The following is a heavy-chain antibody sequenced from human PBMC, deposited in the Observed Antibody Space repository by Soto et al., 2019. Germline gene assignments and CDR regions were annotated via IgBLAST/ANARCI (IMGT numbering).Heavy chain of an antibody. V-gene: IGHV3-21*01. CDR3: AKVGYYDFWSGIDY. CDR1: GFNFNSYT. CDR2: ISSSGYI. D-gene: IGHD3-3*01. Sequence: PGGSLSLSCAASGFNFNSYTINWVRQAPGKRLEWLSSISSSGYIFSTDSVKGRFTISRDNSKNTLYPQMNSLRAEDTAVYYCAKVGYYDFWSGIDYWGQGTLVTVSS. J-gene: IGHJ4*02.